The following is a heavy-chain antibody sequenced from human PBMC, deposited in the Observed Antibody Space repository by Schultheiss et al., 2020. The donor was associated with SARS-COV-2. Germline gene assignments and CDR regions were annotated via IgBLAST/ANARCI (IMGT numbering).Heavy chain of an antibody. CDR3: ARHESYYDFWSGYPPSLDY. Sequence: ESLKISCADSGFTFSSYEMNWVRQAPGKGLEWIGEINHSGSTNYNPSLKSRVTISVDTSKNQFSLKLSSVTAADTAVYYCARHESYYDFWSGYPPSLDYWGQGTLVTVSS. CDR1: GFTFSSYE. CDR2: INHSGST. J-gene: IGHJ4*02. D-gene: IGHD3-3*01. V-gene: IGHV4-34*01.